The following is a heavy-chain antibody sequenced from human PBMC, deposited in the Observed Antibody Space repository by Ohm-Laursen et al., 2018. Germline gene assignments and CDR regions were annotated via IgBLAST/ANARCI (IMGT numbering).Heavy chain of an antibody. Sequence: SLRLSCSASGFTFSSYAMSWVRQAPGKGLEWVGFISSKGYGGTTEYAASVKGRFTISRDDSKSIAYLQMNSLKTEDTAVYYCTRNGSYYDFWSGYYQYYFDYWGQGTLVTVSS. D-gene: IGHD3-3*01. J-gene: IGHJ4*02. CDR3: TRNGSYYDFWSGYYQYYFDY. CDR2: ISSKGYGGTT. V-gene: IGHV3-49*04. CDR1: GFTFSSYA.